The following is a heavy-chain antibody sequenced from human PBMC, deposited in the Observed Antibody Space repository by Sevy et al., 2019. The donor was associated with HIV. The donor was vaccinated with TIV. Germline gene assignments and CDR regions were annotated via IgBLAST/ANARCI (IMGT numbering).Heavy chain of an antibody. CDR1: GYTLTELS. CDR2: FDPEDGET. J-gene: IGHJ3*02. Sequence: ASVKVSCKVSGYTLTELSMHWVRQAPGKELEWMGGFDPEDGETIYAQKFQGRVTMTEDTSTDTAYMELSSLRSEDTAVYYCATREAYDYVWGSYRFAFDIWGQGTMVTVSS. D-gene: IGHD3-16*02. CDR3: ATREAYDYVWGSYRFAFDI. V-gene: IGHV1-24*01.